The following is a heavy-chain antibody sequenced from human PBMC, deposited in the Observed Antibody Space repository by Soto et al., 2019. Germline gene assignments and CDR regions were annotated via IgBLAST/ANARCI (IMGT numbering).Heavy chain of an antibody. CDR2: ISPYDGNR. CDR1: GYTFSSYG. J-gene: IGHJ6*02. D-gene: IGHD3-9*01. Sequence: QAQLMQSGAEVKRPGASVKVSCRSSGYTFSSYGISWVRQAPGQGLEWLGWISPYDGNRNYAQTLQGRVYMTTDTYASTAYMELRSRRVDDTAKYYCARGGYYDSSGSRNYHYYGMNVWGQGTTVTVSS. CDR3: ARGGYYDSSGSRNYHYYGMNV. V-gene: IGHV1-18*04.